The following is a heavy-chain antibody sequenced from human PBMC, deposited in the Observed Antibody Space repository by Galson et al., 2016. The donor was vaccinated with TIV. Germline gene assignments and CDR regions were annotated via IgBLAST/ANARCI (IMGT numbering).Heavy chain of an antibody. CDR1: EFTFTSYA. CDR2: ISIRGGST. J-gene: IGHJ4*03. V-gene: IGHV3-23*01. CDR3: AKDYAIFENSESCYADSDSVFDH. Sequence: LRLSCAASEFTFTSYAMSWVRQAPGKGLQWVSAISIRGGSTYYADSVMGRFTISRDNSKNTLYLQMNSLRAEDTAVYYCAKDYAIFENSESCYADSDSVFDHWGQGTTVTVSS. D-gene: IGHD4-17*01.